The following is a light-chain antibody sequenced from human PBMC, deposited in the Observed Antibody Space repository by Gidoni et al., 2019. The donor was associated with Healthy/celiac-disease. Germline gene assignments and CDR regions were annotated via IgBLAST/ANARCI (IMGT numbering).Light chain of an antibody. J-gene: IGKJ3*01. Sequence: EIVLTQSPGTLSLSPGERATLSCRASQSVSSSYLAWYKQQKPGQAPRLLIYGASSRATGIPDRFSGSGSGTDCTLTISRLEPEDFAVYYCQQYGSSPSTFGPXTKVDIK. CDR2: GAS. CDR1: QSVSSSY. V-gene: IGKV3-20*01. CDR3: QQYGSSPST.